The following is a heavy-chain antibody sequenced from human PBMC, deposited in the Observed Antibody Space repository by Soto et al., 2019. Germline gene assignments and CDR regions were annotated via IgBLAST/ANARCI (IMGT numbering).Heavy chain of an antibody. CDR1: GGSISSSIYY. CDR2: IHYSGTT. V-gene: IGHV4-39*01. J-gene: IGHJ4*02. D-gene: IGHD1-1*01. Sequence: SETLSLTCPVSGGSISSSIYYWGWIRQPPGKGLEWIGSIHYSGTTYHNPSLKSRVTISVDTSKNQFSLRLSSVTAADTAVYYCARHGGLALAGTFYFDYWGQGTLVTVSS. CDR3: ARHGGLALAGTFYFDY.